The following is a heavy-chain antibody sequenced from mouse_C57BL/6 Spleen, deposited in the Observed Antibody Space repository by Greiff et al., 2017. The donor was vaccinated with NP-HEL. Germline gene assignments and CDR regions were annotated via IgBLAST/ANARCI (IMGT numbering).Heavy chain of an antibody. J-gene: IGHJ4*01. V-gene: IGHV5-6*01. CDR1: GFTFSSYG. CDR3: ARLDYDRDYYAMDY. D-gene: IGHD2-4*01. Sequence: EVQLVESGGDLVKPGGSLKLSCAASGFTFSSYGMSWVRQTPDKRLEWVATISSGGSYTYYPDSVKGRFTISRDNAKNTLYLQMSSLKSEDTAMYYCARLDYDRDYYAMDYWGQGTSVTVSS. CDR2: ISSGGSYT.